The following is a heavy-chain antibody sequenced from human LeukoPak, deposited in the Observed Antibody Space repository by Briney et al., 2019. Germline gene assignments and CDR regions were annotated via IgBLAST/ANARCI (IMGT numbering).Heavy chain of an antibody. CDR3: AKTGTFNWDASDDS. CDR1: GGSISSGDYY. CDR2: IYYSGST. Sequence: PSETLSLTCTVSGGSISSGDYYWSWIRQPPGKGLEWIGYIYYSGSTYYNPSLKSRVTISVDTSKNQFSLKLSSVTAADTAVSYCAKTGTFNWDASDDSWGQGTLVTVSS. D-gene: IGHD1-20*01. J-gene: IGHJ4*02. V-gene: IGHV4-30-4*01.